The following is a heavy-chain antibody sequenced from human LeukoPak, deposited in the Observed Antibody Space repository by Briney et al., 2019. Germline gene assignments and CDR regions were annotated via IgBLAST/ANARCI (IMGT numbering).Heavy chain of an antibody. CDR2: INHSGST. Sequence: PSETLSFTCAVYGGSFSGYYWSWIRQPPGKGLEWIGEINHSGSTNYNPSLKSRVTISVDTSKNQFSLKLSSVTAADTAVYYCARGLGYCSGGSCYEGGGFDYWGQGTLVTVSS. D-gene: IGHD2-15*01. V-gene: IGHV4-34*01. CDR3: ARGLGYCSGGSCYEGGGFDY. J-gene: IGHJ4*02. CDR1: GGSFSGYY.